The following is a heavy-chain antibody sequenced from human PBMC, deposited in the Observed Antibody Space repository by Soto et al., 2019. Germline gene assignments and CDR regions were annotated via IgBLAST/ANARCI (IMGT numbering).Heavy chain of an antibody. CDR3: VRDRAFSYAYDV. CDR2: FHYGGGT. J-gene: IGHJ4*02. CDR1: GVSVTRTSFY. V-gene: IGHV4-61*01. Sequence: QVHVQESGPRLVRPSETLSLTCTVSGVSVTRTSFYWSWIRQAPGKGLEWIGYFHYGGGTNYNPSLKSRVNISVDTAKNQFSLQLTSVTAADTAVYFCVRDRAFSYAYDVWGQGSLVTVSS. D-gene: IGHD3-16*01.